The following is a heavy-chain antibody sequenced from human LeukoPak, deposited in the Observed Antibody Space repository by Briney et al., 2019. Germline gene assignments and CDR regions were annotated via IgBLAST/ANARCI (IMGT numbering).Heavy chain of an antibody. D-gene: IGHD2-15*01. J-gene: IGHJ4*02. V-gene: IGHV4-59*08. CDR3: ARLLRYCSGGSCYSGGFDY. Sequence: SATLSLTCTVAGGSISSYYWSWLQQPPGKGLEWIGYIYYSGSTNYNPSLKSRVTIAVDTSKNKFSLKLSSVTAADTAVYYCARLLRYCSGGSCYSGGFDYWGQGTLVTVSS. CDR2: IYYSGST. CDR1: GGSISSYY.